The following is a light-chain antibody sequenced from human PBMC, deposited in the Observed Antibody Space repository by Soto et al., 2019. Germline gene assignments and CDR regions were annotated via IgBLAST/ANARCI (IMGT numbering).Light chain of an antibody. Sequence: QAVVTQEPSLTVSPGGTVTLTCGSSTGAVTSGYYPNWFQQKPGQAPRPLIYSTSNKSSWTPARFSGSLLGGKAALTLSRVQPEDEADYYCLLYYGGVHVFGTGTKLTVL. CDR1: TGAVTSGYY. V-gene: IGLV7-43*01. CDR2: STS. J-gene: IGLJ1*01. CDR3: LLYYGGVHV.